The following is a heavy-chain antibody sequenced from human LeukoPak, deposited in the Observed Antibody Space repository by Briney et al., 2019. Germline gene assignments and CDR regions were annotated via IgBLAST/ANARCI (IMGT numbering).Heavy chain of an antibody. CDR3: ARDKLVPGAPDYHYGMDV. J-gene: IGHJ6*02. CDR2: ISSSSSTI. D-gene: IGHD2-2*01. V-gene: IGHV3-48*02. CDR1: GFTFSSYS. Sequence: GGSLRLSCAASGFTFSSYSMNWVRQAPGKGLEWVSYISSSSSTIYYADSVKGRFTISRDNAKNSLYLQMNSLRDEDTAVYYCARDKLVPGAPDYHYGMDVWGQGTTVTVSS.